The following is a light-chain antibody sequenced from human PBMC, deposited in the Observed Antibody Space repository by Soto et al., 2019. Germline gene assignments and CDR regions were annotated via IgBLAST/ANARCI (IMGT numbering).Light chain of an antibody. J-gene: IGKJ4*01. V-gene: IGKV3-11*01. CDR1: QSVGSF. CDR3: HQRSDWPPLT. CDR2: GAS. Sequence: EIVLTQSPATLSLSPGERATLSCRASQSVGSFLAWYQQKPGQAPRLLIYGASNRATGIPARFSGSGSGTDFTLTISSLEPEDFAVYYCHQRSDWPPLTFGGGTRVEIK.